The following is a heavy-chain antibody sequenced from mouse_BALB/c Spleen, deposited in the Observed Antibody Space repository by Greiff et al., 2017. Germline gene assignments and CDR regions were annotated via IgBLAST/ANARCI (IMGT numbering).Heavy chain of an antibody. V-gene: IGHV5-12-1*01. D-gene: IGHD2-4*01. CDR1: GFAFSSYD. CDR2: ISSGGGST. Sequence: EVKLMESGGGLVKPGGSLKLSCAASGFAFSSYDMSWVRQTPEKRLEWVAYISSGGGSTYYPDTVKGRFTISRDNAKNTLYLQMSSLKSEDTAMYYCARHGVITRSFAYWGQGTLVTVSA. CDR3: ARHGVITRSFAY. J-gene: IGHJ3*01.